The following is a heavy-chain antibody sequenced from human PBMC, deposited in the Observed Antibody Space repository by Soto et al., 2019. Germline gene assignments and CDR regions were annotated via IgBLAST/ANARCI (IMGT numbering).Heavy chain of an antibody. D-gene: IGHD3-16*01. CDR2: INSDGSTT. Sequence: GSLRLSCAASGFTFSDYWMHWVRQAPGKGLVWVSRINSDGSTTTYADSVKGRFTISRDNAKNTVYLQMNSLRAEDTAVYYCARGGTRAHEYWGQGTLVTVSS. J-gene: IGHJ4*02. CDR1: GFTFSDYW. CDR3: ARGGTRAHEY. V-gene: IGHV3-74*01.